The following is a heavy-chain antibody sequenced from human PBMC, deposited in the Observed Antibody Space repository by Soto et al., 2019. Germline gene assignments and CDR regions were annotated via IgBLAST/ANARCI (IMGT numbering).Heavy chain of an antibody. CDR2: ISYDGSNK. J-gene: IGHJ6*02. V-gene: IGHV3-30*18. Sequence: PGGSLRLSCAASGFTFSSYGMHWVRQAPGKGLEWVAVISYDGSNKYYADSVKGRFTISRDNSKNTLYLQMNSLRAEDTAVYYCAKDSYPTKYYYGSGSRRPSGMDVWGQGTTVTVSS. CDR3: AKDSYPTKYYYGSGSRRPSGMDV. D-gene: IGHD3-10*01. CDR1: GFTFSSYG.